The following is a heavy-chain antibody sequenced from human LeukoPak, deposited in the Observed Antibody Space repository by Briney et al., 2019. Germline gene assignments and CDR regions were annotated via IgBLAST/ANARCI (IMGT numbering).Heavy chain of an antibody. Sequence: PGGSLRLSCAVSGFIFSDHYMAWVRQAPGKGPECIARSTNKASGYTTHYAASVQGRFTISRDDSKNTLFLQMNSLKNEDTAVYFCVRGRNSFDYWSQGTLVSVSS. CDR1: GFIFSDHY. CDR3: VRGRNSFDY. J-gene: IGHJ4*02. V-gene: IGHV3-72*01. CDR2: STNKASGYTT. D-gene: IGHD1-14*01.